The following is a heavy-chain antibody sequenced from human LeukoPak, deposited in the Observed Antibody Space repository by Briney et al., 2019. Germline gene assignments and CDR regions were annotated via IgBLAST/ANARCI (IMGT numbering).Heavy chain of an antibody. J-gene: IGHJ5*02. CDR3: ARHGPVRQSNWFDP. Sequence: SETLSLTCSVSGGSINNCYWSWIRQPPGKGLEWIAYIYYSGSTNYNPSLKSRVTISVDTSKNQFSLNLSSVTAADTAVYYCARHGPVRQSNWFDPWGQGTLVTVSS. CDR1: GGSINNCY. D-gene: IGHD3-10*01. CDR2: IYYSGST. V-gene: IGHV4-59*08.